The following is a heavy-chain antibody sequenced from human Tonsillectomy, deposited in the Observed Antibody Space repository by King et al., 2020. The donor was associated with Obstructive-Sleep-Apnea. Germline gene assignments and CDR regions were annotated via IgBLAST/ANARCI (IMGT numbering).Heavy chain of an antibody. J-gene: IGHJ4*02. CDR1: GYTFTSYG. V-gene: IGHV1-18*04. CDR3: ARDGYYDKTGYPSTF. Sequence: QLVQSGAEVKEPGASVKVSCKASGYTFTSYGISWVRQAPGQGLEWMGWSSAYSENTNYAQELQGRVTLTTHTSTHTAYMELSSLRSDDTAVYYCARDGYYDKTGYPSTFWGQGTLVTGPS. CDR2: SSAYSENT. D-gene: IGHD3-9*01.